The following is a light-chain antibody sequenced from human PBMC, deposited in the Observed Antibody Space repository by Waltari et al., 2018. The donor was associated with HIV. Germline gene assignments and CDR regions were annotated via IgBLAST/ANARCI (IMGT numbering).Light chain of an antibody. CDR3: GTWDSNLSAWV. V-gene: IGLV1-51*02. CDR1: TSNIGDNS. CDR2: ENN. J-gene: IGLJ3*02. Sequence: QSVLTQPPSVSAAPGQKVTFSCSGSTSNIGDNSLSWYRQLPGTAPKLLIYENNKRPSGIPDRFSGSKSGTSATLGITGLQTGDEADYYCGTWDSNLSAWVFGGGTKLTVL.